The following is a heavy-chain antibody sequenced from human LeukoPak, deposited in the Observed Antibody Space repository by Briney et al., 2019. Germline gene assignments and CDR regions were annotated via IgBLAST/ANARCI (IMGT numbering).Heavy chain of an antibody. CDR2: ISSSSSYI. J-gene: IGHJ4*02. CDR3: ARDSPSYYGDYPDY. D-gene: IGHD4-17*01. Sequence: GGSLRLSCAASGFTFDDYGMSWVRQAPGKGLEWVSSISSSSSYIYYADSVKGRFTISRDNAKNSLYLQMNSLRAEDTAVYYCARDSPSYYGDYPDYWGQGTLVTVSS. CDR1: GFTFDDYG. V-gene: IGHV3-21*01.